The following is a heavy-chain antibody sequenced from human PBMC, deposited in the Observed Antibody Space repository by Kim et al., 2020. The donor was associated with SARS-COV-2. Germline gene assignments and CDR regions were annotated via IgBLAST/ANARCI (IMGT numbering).Heavy chain of an antibody. V-gene: IGHV4-59*13. D-gene: IGHD6-19*01. CDR2: IYYSGST. CDR1: GGSISSYY. CDR3: ARDERDSSGWANWFDP. J-gene: IGHJ5*02. Sequence: SETLSLTCTVSGGSISSYYLSWIRQPPGKGLEWIGYIYYSGSTNYNPSLKSRVTISVDTSKNQFSLKLSSVTAADTAVYYCARDERDSSGWANWFDPWGQGGLVTVSS.